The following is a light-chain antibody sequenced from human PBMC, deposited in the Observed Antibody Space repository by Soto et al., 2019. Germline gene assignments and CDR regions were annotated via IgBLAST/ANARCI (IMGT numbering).Light chain of an antibody. CDR1: QDISNY. J-gene: IGKJ4*01. CDR3: QQYDNLPPELT. CDR2: DAS. V-gene: IGKV1-33*01. Sequence: DIQMTQSPSSLSASVGDRVTITCQASQDISNYLNWYQQKPGKAPKLLIYDASNLETGVPSRFSGSGSGTDFTFTISSLQPKDIATYYCQQYDNLPPELTFGGGTKVEIK.